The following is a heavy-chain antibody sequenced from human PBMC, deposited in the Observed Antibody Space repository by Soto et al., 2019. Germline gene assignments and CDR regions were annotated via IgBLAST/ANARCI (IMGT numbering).Heavy chain of an antibody. CDR2: IYYSGST. V-gene: IGHV4-59*01. CDR3: ARVESGCQSDSYYFDY. CDR1: GGSISSYY. Sequence: PSETLSLTCTVSGGSISSYYWSWIRQPPGKGLEWIGYIYYSGSTNYNPSLKSRVTISVDTSKNQFSLKLSSVTAADTAVYYCARVESGCQSDSYYFDYWGQGTLVTVSS. D-gene: IGHD6-19*01. J-gene: IGHJ4*02.